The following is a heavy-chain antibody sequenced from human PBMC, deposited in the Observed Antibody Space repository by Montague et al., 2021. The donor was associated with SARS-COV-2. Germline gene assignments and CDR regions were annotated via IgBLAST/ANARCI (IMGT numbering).Heavy chain of an antibody. CDR3: ASLPRITIFGVVIHFDY. V-gene: IGHV4-39*01. CDR1: GGSISSSSYY. Sequence: ETLSLTCTVSGGSISSSSYYWGWIRQPPGKGLEWIGSIYYSGSTYYNPSLKSRVTISVDTSKNQFSLKLSSVTAADTAVYYCASLPRITIFGVVIHFDYWGQGTLVTVSS. CDR2: IYYSGST. D-gene: IGHD3-3*01. J-gene: IGHJ4*02.